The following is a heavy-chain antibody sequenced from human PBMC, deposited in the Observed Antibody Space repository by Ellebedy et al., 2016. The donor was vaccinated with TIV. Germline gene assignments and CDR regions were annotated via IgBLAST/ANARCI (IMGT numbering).Heavy chain of an antibody. Sequence: MPSETLSLTCTVSGGPISSYYWSWIRQPPGKGLEWIGYVYYSGSPHYNPSLKSRVTISLDTSKKQFSLKLDSVTAADTAVYYCARGFLSKWLDPWGRGILVTVAS. J-gene: IGHJ5*02. CDR2: VYYSGSP. V-gene: IGHV4-59*01. CDR1: GGPISSYY. CDR3: ARGFLSKWLDP.